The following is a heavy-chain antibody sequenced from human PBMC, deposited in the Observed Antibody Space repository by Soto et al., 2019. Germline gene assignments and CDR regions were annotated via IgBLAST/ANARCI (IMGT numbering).Heavy chain of an antibody. CDR1: GFTFSSYA. V-gene: IGHV3-30-3*01. J-gene: IGHJ6*02. CDR2: ISYDGSNK. CDR3: ARDGLGLQPNNTAMGPDYGMDV. D-gene: IGHD5-18*01. Sequence: QPGGSLRLSCAASGFTFSSYAMHWVRQAPGKGLEWVAVISYDGSNKYYADSVKGRFTISRDNSKNTLYLQMNSLRAEDTAVYYCARDGLGLQPNNTAMGPDYGMDVWGQGTTVTVSS.